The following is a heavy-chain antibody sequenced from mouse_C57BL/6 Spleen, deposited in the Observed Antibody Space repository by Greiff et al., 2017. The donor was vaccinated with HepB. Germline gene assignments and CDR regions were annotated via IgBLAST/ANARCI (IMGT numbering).Heavy chain of an antibody. V-gene: IGHV1-62-2*01. Sequence: QVQLQQSGAELVKPGASVKLSCKASGYTFTEYTIHWVKQRSGQGLEWIGWFYPGSGSIKYNEKFKDKATLTADKSSSTVYMELSRVTSEDSAVYFCARHEDYYDYDRDYAMDYWGQGTSVTVSS. CDR1: GYTFTEYT. CDR3: ARHEDYYDYDRDYAMDY. CDR2: FYPGSGSI. J-gene: IGHJ4*01. D-gene: IGHD2-4*01.